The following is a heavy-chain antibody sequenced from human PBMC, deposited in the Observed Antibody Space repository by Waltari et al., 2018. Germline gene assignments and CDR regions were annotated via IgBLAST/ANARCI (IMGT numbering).Heavy chain of an antibody. D-gene: IGHD6-6*01. J-gene: IGHJ4*02. CDR3: VRSGSSTPFDY. CDR2: IRGDGSFT. V-gene: IGHV3-74*01. CDR1: GFTLCRYG. Sequence: DVQLVESGGRFVQPGGSLRLHCGGSGFTLCRYGMHWVRQAPGKGLVWVSRIRGDGSFTSYADSVKGRFTISRDNAKNTLYLQMNSLRAEETAVYYCVRSGSSTPFDYWGQGTLVTVSS.